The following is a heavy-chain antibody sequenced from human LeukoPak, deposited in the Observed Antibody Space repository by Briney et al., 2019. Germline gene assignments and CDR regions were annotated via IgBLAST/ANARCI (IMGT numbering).Heavy chain of an antibody. J-gene: IGHJ5*02. D-gene: IGHD3-22*01. Sequence: GGSLRLSCAASGFTFSSYWMSWVRQAPGKGLEWVANIKQDGSEKYYVDSVKGRFTISRDNAKNSLYLQMNSLRAEDTAVYYCARGVSYDSSGYYYRVYWFDPWGQGTLVTVSS. V-gene: IGHV3-7*01. CDR1: GFTFSSYW. CDR3: ARGVSYDSSGYYYRVYWFDP. CDR2: IKQDGSEK.